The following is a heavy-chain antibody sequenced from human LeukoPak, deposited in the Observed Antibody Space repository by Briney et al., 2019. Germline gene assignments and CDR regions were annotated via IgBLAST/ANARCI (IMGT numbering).Heavy chain of an antibody. CDR1: GFTFDDYG. V-gene: IGHV3-20*04. CDR2: INWNGGST. J-gene: IGHJ4*02. Sequence: PGGSLRLSCAASGFTFDDYGMSWVRQAPGKGLEWVSGINWNGGSTGYADSVKGRFTISRDNAKNSLYLQMNSLRAEDTALYYCARVQRVVVAATRGGYYFDYWGQGTLVTVSS. D-gene: IGHD2-15*01. CDR3: ARVQRVVVAATRGGYYFDY.